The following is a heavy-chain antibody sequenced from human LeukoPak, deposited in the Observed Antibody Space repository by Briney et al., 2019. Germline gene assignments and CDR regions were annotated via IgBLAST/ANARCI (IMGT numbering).Heavy chain of an antibody. Sequence: GGSLRLSCAASGFTFSSHSMNWVRQAPGKGLEWVSSISSSGNYTYYADSAKGRFTISRDNAIDSLYLRMNSLRAEDTAVYYCARFLPRYYGMDVWGQGTTVTVSS. CDR2: ISSSGNYT. CDR3: ARFLPRYYGMDV. CDR1: GFTFSSHS. V-gene: IGHV3-21*01. J-gene: IGHJ6*02.